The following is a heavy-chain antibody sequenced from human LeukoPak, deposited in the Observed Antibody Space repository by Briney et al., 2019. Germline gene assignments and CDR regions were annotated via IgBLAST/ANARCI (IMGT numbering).Heavy chain of an antibody. J-gene: IGHJ3*02. D-gene: IGHD2-2*01. CDR2: ISSSSSYI. V-gene: IGHV3-21*01. CDR3: ARGYCSSTSCVRAFDI. Sequence: GGSLRLSCAASGFTFSSYTMNWVRQAPGKGLEWVSFISSSSSYIYYADSVKGRFTISRDNAKNSLYLQMNSLRAEDTAVYYCARGYCSSTSCVRAFDIWGQGTTVTVSS. CDR1: GFTFSSYT.